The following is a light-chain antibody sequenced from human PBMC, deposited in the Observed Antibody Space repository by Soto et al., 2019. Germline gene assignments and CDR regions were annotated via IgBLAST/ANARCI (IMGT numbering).Light chain of an antibody. J-gene: IGKJ4*01. CDR3: QQYQSLS. V-gene: IGKV3-20*01. Sequence: IVLTQSPAILSLSPGDRATLSCRASQSVYSSYLAWYQHRPGQAPRLLIHGASSRVTGIPDRFSGSGSGTDSTLIISRLEPEDFAVYFCQQYQSLSFGGGTKVDIK. CDR2: GAS. CDR1: QSVYSSY.